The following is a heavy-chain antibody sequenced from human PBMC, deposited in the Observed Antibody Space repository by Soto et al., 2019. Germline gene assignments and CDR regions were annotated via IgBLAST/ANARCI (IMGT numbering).Heavy chain of an antibody. CDR2: TNPGDSQT. J-gene: IGHJ4*02. D-gene: IGHD1-26*01. V-gene: IGHV5-51*07. Sequence: GESLKISCTGSGYNFNNYWIACVHQMPGRGLEWMGITNPGDSQTRHSPSFQGQVTISVDKSISTAYLQWNSLKASDTAMYYCARHGAWEPLDHWGQGTLVTVSS. CDR3: ARHGAWEPLDH. CDR1: GYNFNNYW.